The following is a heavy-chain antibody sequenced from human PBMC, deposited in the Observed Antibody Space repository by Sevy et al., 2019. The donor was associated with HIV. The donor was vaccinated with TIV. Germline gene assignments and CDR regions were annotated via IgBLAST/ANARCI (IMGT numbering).Heavy chain of an antibody. CDR1: GFTFSDYA. J-gene: IGHJ4*02. CDR3: ARDRGEILSSAFDY. CDR2: ISYDGRNNK. V-gene: IGHV3-30*04. D-gene: IGHD3-16*01. Sequence: GESLKISCAASGFTFSDYAMHWVRQAPGKGLEWVAVISYDGRNNKYNADSVKGRFTISRDNSKNTLYLQMNRLRAEDTAIYYCARDRGEILSSAFDYWGQGTLVTVSS.